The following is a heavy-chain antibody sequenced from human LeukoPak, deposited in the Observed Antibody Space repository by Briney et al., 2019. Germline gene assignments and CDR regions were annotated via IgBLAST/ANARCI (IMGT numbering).Heavy chain of an antibody. V-gene: IGHV3-23*01. CDR1: GFTFSIYA. D-gene: IGHD3-22*01. CDR2: ISGSGGST. J-gene: IGHJ4*02. Sequence: PGGSLRLSCAASGFTFSIYAMSWVRQAPGKGLEWVSTISGSGGSTYYADSVRGRFTISRDNSNNTLYLQMNSLRDEDTAVYYCARGGHSSAFFDYWGQGTLVTVSS. CDR3: ARGGHSSAFFDY.